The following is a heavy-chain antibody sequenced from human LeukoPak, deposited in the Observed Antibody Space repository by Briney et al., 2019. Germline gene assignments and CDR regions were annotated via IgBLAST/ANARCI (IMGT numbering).Heavy chain of an antibody. V-gene: IGHV3-53*01. CDR1: GVIVSRNF. Sequence: GGSLRLSCAASGVIVSRNFMSWVRQAPGKGLQWVAIMYAGGTTDYSDSVRGRFHISRDSSNNTLSLQINSLRAEGTAVYYCARGSGSGWPLDRWGQGALVTVSP. CDR2: MYAGGTT. D-gene: IGHD6-19*01. J-gene: IGHJ5*02. CDR3: ARGSGSGWPLDR.